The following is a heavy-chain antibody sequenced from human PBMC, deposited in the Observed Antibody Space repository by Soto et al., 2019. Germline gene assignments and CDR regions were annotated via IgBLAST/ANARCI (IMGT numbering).Heavy chain of an antibody. D-gene: IGHD2-15*01. V-gene: IGHV1-46*01. CDR2: INPSGGST. CDR3: ARDNGGPYDGYCSGGSCYQSSHYYYYGMDV. CDR1: GYTFTSYY. J-gene: IGHJ6*02. Sequence: ASVKVSCKASGYTFTSYYMHWVRQAPGQGLEWMGIINPSGGSTSYAQKFQGRVTMTRDTSTSTVYMELSSLRSEDTAVYCCARDNGGPYDGYCSGGSCYQSSHYYYYGMDVWGQGTTVTVSS.